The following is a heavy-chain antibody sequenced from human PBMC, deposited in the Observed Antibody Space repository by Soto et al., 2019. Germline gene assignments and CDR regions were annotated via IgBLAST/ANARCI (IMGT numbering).Heavy chain of an antibody. V-gene: IGHV4-30-4*01. Sequence: PSETLSLTCTVSGGSISSGDYYWSWIRQPPGKGLEWIGYIYYSGSTYYNPSLKSRVTISVDTSKNLFSLKLSSLTAADTAVYYCARAPYYYDSSGPHGAFDIWGQGTMVTVS. D-gene: IGHD3-22*01. J-gene: IGHJ3*02. CDR2: IYYSGST. CDR3: ARAPYYYDSSGPHGAFDI. CDR1: GGSISSGDYY.